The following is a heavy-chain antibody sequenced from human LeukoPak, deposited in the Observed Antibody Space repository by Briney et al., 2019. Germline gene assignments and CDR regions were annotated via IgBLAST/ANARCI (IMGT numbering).Heavy chain of an antibody. CDR1: GFTFSSYG. CDR3: AREDSGYYYDSSGPLAPFFDY. D-gene: IGHD3-22*01. V-gene: IGHV3-30*03. CDR2: ISYDGSNK. J-gene: IGHJ4*02. Sequence: GRSLRLSCAASGFTFSSYGMHWVRQAPGKGLEWVALISYDGSNKYYADSVKGRFHISRENYKHTLDLQMNSLRAEDTAVYYCAREDSGYYYDSSGPLAPFFDYWGQGTLVTVSS.